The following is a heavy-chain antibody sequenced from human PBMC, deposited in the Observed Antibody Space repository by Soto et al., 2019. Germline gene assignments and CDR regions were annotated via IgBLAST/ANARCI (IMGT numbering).Heavy chain of an antibody. D-gene: IGHD1-1*01. CDR3: AREETGTFDC. Sequence: QVQLVESGGGVVQPGRSLRLSCAVSGSTFSSYAMHWVRQAPGKGLEWVAVIWYDGSNEDYADSVKGRFTISRDNSKNTLFLQMNSLRVQDTAVYYCAREETGTFDCWGHGTLVTVSS. CDR2: IWYDGSNE. J-gene: IGHJ4*01. CDR1: GSTFSSYA. V-gene: IGHV3-33*01.